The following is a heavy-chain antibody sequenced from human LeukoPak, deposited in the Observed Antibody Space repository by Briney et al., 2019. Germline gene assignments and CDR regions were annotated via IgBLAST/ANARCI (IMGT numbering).Heavy chain of an antibody. J-gene: IGHJ4*02. CDR2: ISGSGGGT. Sequence: PGGSLRLSCAASGFTFSNYVMGWVRQAPGKGLEWVSGISGSGGGTYYADSVKGRFTISRDNSQNTLYLQMNSLRAEDTAVYYCAKVGHSSGWFFDYWGQGTLVTVSS. D-gene: IGHD6-19*01. CDR1: GFTFSNYV. V-gene: IGHV3-23*01. CDR3: AKVGHSSGWFFDY.